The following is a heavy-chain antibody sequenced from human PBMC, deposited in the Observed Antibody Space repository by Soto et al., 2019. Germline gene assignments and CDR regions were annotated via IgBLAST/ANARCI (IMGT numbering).Heavy chain of an antibody. D-gene: IGHD3-16*01. CDR2: INHSGST. CDR1: GGSFSGYY. Sequence: PSETLSLTCAVYGGSFSGYYWSWIRQPPGKGLEWIGEINHSGSTNYNPSLKSRVTISVDTSKNQFSLKLSSVTAADTAVYYCARGLGQVWGTFSKLWGQGTPVTVSS. J-gene: IGHJ4*03. CDR3: ARGLGQVWGTFSKL. V-gene: IGHV4-34*01.